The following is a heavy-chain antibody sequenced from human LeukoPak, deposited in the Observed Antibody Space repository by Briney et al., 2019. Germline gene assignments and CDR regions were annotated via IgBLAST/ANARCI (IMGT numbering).Heavy chain of an antibody. CDR1: GFTFSSYA. Sequence: PGGSLRLSCAASGFTFSSYAMSWVRQAPGKGLEWVSAISGSGGSTYYADSVKGRFTISRDNSKETLYLQMNRLTAEDTAVYYCAKHSSGWYYFDYWGQGPLVTVSS. V-gene: IGHV3-23*01. J-gene: IGHJ4*02. D-gene: IGHD6-19*01. CDR3: AKHSSGWYYFDY. CDR2: ISGSGGST.